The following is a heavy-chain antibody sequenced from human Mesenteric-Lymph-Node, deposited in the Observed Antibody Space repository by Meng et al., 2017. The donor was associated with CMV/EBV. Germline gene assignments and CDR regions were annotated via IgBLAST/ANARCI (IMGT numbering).Heavy chain of an antibody. Sequence: VYGGSFSGYYWSWIRQPPGKGLEWIGEINHSGSTNYNPSLKSRVTISVDTSKNQFSLKLSSVTAADTAVYYCARDGYSSSWYGFDYWGQGTLVTVSS. CDR2: INHSGST. CDR1: GGSFSGYY. V-gene: IGHV4-34*01. D-gene: IGHD6-13*01. J-gene: IGHJ4*02. CDR3: ARDGYSSSWYGFDY.